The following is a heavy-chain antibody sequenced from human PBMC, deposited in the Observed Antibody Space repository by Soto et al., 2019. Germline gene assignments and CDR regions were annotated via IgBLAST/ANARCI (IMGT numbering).Heavy chain of an antibody. Sequence: SETLSLTCTVSGGSISGSSDYWGWIRQPPGKGLEWIGSIYYSGSTYYNPSLKSRVTRSVDTSKNQFSLKLSSVTAADTAVYYCASRPSSLHCWFDPWRQRHLVTAAS. CDR3: ASRPSSLHCWFDP. V-gene: IGHV4-39*01. CDR2: IYYSGST. D-gene: IGHD2-2*01. J-gene: IGHJ5*02. CDR1: GGSISGSSDY.